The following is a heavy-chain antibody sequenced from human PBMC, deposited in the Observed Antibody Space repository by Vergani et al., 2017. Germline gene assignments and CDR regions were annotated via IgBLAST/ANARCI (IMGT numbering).Heavy chain of an antibody. Sequence: QVQLVESGGGVVQPGRSLRLSCAASGFTFSSYAMHWVRQAPGKGLEWVAVISYDGSNKYYADSVKGRFTISRDNSKNTLYLQMNSLRAEDTAVYYCAKSAGAAYYYYYYMDVWGKGTTVTVSS. J-gene: IGHJ6*03. CDR1: GFTFSSYA. CDR3: AKSAGAAYYYYYYMDV. CDR2: ISYDGSNK. D-gene: IGHD1-26*01. V-gene: IGHV3-30*07.